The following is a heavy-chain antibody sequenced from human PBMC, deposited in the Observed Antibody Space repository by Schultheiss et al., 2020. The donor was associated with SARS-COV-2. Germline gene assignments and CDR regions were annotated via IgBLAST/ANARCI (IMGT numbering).Heavy chain of an antibody. CDR1: GGTFSSYT. V-gene: IGHV1-69*02. D-gene: IGHD4-17*01. CDR3: ASVKLTVTTTLYYYYYYMDV. J-gene: IGHJ6*03. Sequence: SVKVSCKASGGTFSSYTISWVRQAPGQGLEWMGRIIPILGIANYAQKFQGRVTMTTDTSTSTAYMELRSLRSDDTAVYYCASVKLTVTTTLYYYYYYMDVWGKGTTVTVSS. CDR2: IIPILGIA.